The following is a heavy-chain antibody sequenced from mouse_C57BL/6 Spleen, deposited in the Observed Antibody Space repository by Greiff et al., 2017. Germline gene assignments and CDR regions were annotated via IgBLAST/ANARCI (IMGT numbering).Heavy chain of an antibody. CDR1: GYTFTSYT. CDR3: ARGRSTALAYDFDY. J-gene: IGHJ2*01. CDR2: INPSSGYN. V-gene: IGHV1-4*01. Sequence: VQLQQSGAELVRPGASVKMSCKASGYTFTSYTMHWVKQRPGQGLEWIGYINPSSGYNKYNQKFKDKATLTADKSSSTAYMQLSSLTSEDSAVYYCARGRSTALAYDFDYWGKGTTLTVSS. D-gene: IGHD6-5*01.